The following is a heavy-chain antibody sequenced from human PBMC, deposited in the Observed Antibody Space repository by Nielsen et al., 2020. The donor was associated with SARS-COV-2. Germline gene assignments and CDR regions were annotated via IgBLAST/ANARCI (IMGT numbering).Heavy chain of an antibody. CDR2: IGGGGGRT. V-gene: IGHV3-23*01. J-gene: IGHJ5*02. CDR3: VRSALYSSSSRWFDP. Sequence: GGSLRLSCAASGFTFSSYAMSWVRQAPGKGLEWVSGIGGGGGRTNYADSVKGRFSISRDNSKNTLHLQMNSLRAEDTAIYYCVRSALYSSSSRWFDPWGQGNLVTVSS. D-gene: IGHD6-6*01. CDR1: GFTFSSYA.